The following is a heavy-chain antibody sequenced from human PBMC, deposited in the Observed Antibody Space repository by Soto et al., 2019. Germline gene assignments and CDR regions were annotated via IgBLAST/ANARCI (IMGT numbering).Heavy chain of an antibody. D-gene: IGHD6-13*01. Sequence: ASVKVSCKASGYTFTSYDINWVRQATGQGLEWMGWMNPNSGNTGYAQKFQGRVTMTRNTSISTAYMELSSLRSEDTAVYYCASRDSRVQPRYDYYNRMEGWRQVTTVIVSS. CDR1: GYTFTSYD. J-gene: IGHJ6*02. CDR3: ASRDSRVQPRYDYYNRMEG. CDR2: MNPNSGNT. V-gene: IGHV1-8*01.